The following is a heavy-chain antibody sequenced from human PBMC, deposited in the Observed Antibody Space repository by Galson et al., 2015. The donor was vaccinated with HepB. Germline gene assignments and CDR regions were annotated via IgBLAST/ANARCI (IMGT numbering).Heavy chain of an antibody. CDR1: GFTFSSYG. CDR2: IWYDGSNK. V-gene: IGHV3-33*01. Sequence: SLRLSCAASGFTFSSYGMHWVRQAPGKGLEWVAVIWYDGSNKYYADSVKGRFTISRDNSKNTLYLQMNSLRAEDTAVYYCARAGDIVVVPAYGMDVWGQGTTVTVSS. J-gene: IGHJ6*02. CDR3: ARAGDIVVVPAYGMDV. D-gene: IGHD2-2*01.